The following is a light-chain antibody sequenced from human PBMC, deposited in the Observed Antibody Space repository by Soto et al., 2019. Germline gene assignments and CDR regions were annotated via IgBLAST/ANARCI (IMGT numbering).Light chain of an antibody. CDR1: QSVSGW. J-gene: IGKJ1*01. CDR3: QQYETFSGT. Sequence: DIQMTQSPSSLSASVGDTVTVTCRASQSVSGWLAWYQQKPGEAPKLLIYDASALPRGVPSRFSGSVSGTKCTLTIASLKTDDFATYYCQQYETFSGTFGPGTKVDIK. V-gene: IGKV1-5*01. CDR2: DAS.